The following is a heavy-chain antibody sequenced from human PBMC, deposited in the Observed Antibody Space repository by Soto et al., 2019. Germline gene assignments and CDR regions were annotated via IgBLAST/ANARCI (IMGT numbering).Heavy chain of an antibody. D-gene: IGHD6-13*01. CDR2: INYSGST. Sequence: SETLSLTCTVSGGSLSSSSYYWDWIRQPPGKGLEWIGSINYSGSTYYNPSLKSRVTISVDTSKNQFSLKLSSVTAADTAVYYCARHWAAGKAYYFDYWGQGTRVTVSS. J-gene: IGHJ4*02. CDR1: GGSLSSSSYY. V-gene: IGHV4-39*01. CDR3: ARHWAAGKAYYFDY.